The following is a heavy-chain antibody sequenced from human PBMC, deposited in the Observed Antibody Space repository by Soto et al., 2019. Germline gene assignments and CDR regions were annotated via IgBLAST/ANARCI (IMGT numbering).Heavy chain of an antibody. CDR2: IYSGGST. D-gene: IGHD5-18*01. J-gene: IGHJ4*02. CDR3: ARGQSGYSYGSGY. Sequence: GGSLRLSCAASGFTVSSNYMSWVRQAPGKGLEWVSVIYSGGSTYYADSVKGRFTISRDNSKNTLYLQMNSLRVEDTAVYYCARGQSGYSYGSGYWGQGTLVTVSS. V-gene: IGHV3-53*01. CDR1: GFTVSSNY.